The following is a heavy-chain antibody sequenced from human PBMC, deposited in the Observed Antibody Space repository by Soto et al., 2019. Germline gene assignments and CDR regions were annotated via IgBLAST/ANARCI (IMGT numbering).Heavy chain of an antibody. J-gene: IGHJ4*02. CDR2: ISGGDGSP. D-gene: IGHD3-16*01. CDR1: GFTFSSYA. CDR3: AKWHTYNYDSLAFSGFDC. V-gene: IGHV3-23*01. Sequence: XGSLRLSCLAAGFTFSSYAMTWVRQAPGRGLEWVSAISGGDGSPSYADSVKGRFTISRDNSKNTLYLHMNSLRADDTAAYYCAKWHTYNYDSLAFSGFDCWGQGTQVTVSS.